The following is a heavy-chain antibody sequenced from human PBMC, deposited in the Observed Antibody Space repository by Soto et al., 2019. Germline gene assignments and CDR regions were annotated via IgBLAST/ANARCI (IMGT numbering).Heavy chain of an antibody. V-gene: IGHV3-23*01. CDR2: ISGSGGST. CDR3: AKAQGPDRLYNYRMDV. Sequence: PGGSLRLSCAASGYTFSSYAMSWVRQAPGKGLEWVSAISGSGGSTYYADSVKGRFTISGDNSKNTLYLQMNSLRAEDTAVYYSAKAQGPDRLYNYRMDVWGQGTTVTVSS. J-gene: IGHJ6*02. CDR1: GYTFSSYA.